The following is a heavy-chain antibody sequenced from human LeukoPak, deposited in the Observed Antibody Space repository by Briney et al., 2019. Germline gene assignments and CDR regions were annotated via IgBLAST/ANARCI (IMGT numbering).Heavy chain of an antibody. CDR1: GFTFSSYS. D-gene: IGHD1-26*01. CDR2: ISYDGSNK. J-gene: IGHJ3*02. Sequence: PGGSLRLSCAASGFTFSSYSMNWVRQAPGKGLEWVAVISYDGSNKYYADSVKGRFTISRDNSKNTLYLQMNSLRAEDTAVYYCARIGELLGAFDIWGQGTVVTVSS. V-gene: IGHV3-30*03. CDR3: ARIGELLGAFDI.